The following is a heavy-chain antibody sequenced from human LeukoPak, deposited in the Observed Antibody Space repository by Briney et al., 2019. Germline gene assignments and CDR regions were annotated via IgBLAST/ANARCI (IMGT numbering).Heavy chain of an antibody. D-gene: IGHD5-12*01. Sequence: GGSLRLSCAASGFTFSSYSMNWVRQAPGKGLAWVSSISSSSSYIYYADSVKGRFTISRDNAKNSLYLQMNSLRAEDTAVYYCARHPGPPPVIGAEWLRIYFDYWGQGTLVTVSS. CDR1: GFTFSSYS. V-gene: IGHV3-21*01. J-gene: IGHJ4*02. CDR3: ARHPGPPPVIGAEWLRIYFDY. CDR2: ISSSSSYI.